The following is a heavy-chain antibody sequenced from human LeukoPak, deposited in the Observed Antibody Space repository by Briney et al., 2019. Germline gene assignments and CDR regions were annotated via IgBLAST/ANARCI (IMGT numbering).Heavy chain of an antibody. CDR3: ATFPGIDAFDI. V-gene: IGHV4-39*07. J-gene: IGHJ3*02. CDR2: IYDSGST. CDR1: GGSIRSSYYY. Sequence: KPSETLSLTCTVSGGSIRSSYYYWGWIRQPPGNGLEWIGSIYDSGSTYSNPSLKSRVTISVDTSKNQFSLKLSSVTAAETAVYYCATFPGIDAFDIWGQGTMVTVSS.